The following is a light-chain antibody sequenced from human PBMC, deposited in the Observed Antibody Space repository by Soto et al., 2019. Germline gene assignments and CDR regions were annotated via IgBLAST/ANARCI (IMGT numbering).Light chain of an antibody. CDR3: QHRYITPRT. CDR1: QSISSY. Sequence: IQMTHPRYSLSASVLYRFTITCRASQSISSYLNWYQQKPGKAPKLLIYAASSLQSGVPSRFSGSGSATAFTLTISSLQPADFATYYCQHRYITPRTFGQGTKVDIK. CDR2: AAS. J-gene: IGKJ1*01. V-gene: IGKV1-39*01.